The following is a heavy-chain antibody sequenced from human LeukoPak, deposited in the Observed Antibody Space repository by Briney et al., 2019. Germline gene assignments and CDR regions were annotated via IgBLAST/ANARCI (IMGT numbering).Heavy chain of an antibody. J-gene: IGHJ4*02. D-gene: IGHD2-21*02. CDR3: ATSEAIVVVTAILNY. CDR1: GYTFTSYY. Sequence: ASVAVSCKASGYTFTSYYMHWVRQAPGQGLEWMGIINPSGGSTSYAQKFQGGVTMTRDTSISTAYMELSRLRSDDTAVYYCATSEAIVVVTAILNYWGQGTLVTVSS. CDR2: INPSGGST. V-gene: IGHV1-46*01.